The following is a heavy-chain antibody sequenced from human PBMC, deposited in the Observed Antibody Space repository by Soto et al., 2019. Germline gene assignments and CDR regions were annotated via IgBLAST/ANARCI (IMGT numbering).Heavy chain of an antibody. CDR1: GGSISIYY. CDR2: IYYSGST. V-gene: IGHV4-59*07. D-gene: IGHD1-26*01. Sequence: SDTLSLTCTVSGGSISIYYWSWIRQPPGKGLEWIGYIYYSGSTNYNPSLKSRVTISVDTSKNQFSLKLSSVTAADTAVYYCARGADPYDYWGQGTLVTVSS. CDR3: ARGADPYDY. J-gene: IGHJ4*02.